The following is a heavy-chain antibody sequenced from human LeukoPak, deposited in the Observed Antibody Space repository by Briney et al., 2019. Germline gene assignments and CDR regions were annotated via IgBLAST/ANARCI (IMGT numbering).Heavy chain of an antibody. CDR1: GGSFSGYY. J-gene: IGHJ4*02. CDR3: ARGPDTAMELAYFDY. Sequence: SETLSLTCAVYGGSFSGYYWSWIRQPPGKGLEWIGEINHSGSTNYNPSLKSRVTISVDTSKNQFSLKLSSVTAADTAVYYCARGPDTAMELAYFDYWGQGTLVTVPS. V-gene: IGHV4-34*01. CDR2: INHSGST. D-gene: IGHD5-18*01.